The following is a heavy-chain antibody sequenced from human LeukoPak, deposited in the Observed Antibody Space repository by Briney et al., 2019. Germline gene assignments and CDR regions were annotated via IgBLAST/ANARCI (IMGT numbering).Heavy chain of an antibody. CDR2: IWNDGSNK. J-gene: IGHJ5*02. Sequence: GGSLRLSCAASGFTFSIYGMHWVRQAPGKGLEWVAVIWNDGSNKYYAGSVKGRFTISRDNSKNTLYLQMNSLRAEDTAVYYCAREEWLSRNWFDPWGQGTLVTVSS. CDR3: AREEWLSRNWFDP. V-gene: IGHV3-33*01. CDR1: GFTFSIYG. D-gene: IGHD3-3*01.